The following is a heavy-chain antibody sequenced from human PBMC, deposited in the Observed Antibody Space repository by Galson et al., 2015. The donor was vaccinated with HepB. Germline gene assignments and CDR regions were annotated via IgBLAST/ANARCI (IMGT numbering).Heavy chain of an antibody. CDR3: ARLVGGLDIVVVPAAMDY. D-gene: IGHD2-2*03. CDR2: IDPSDSYT. Sequence: QSGAEVKKPGESLRISCKGSGYSFTSYWISWVRQMPGKGLEWMGRIDPSDSYTNYSPSSQGHVTISADKSISTAYLQWSSLKASDTAMYYCARLVGGLDIVVVPAAMDYWGQGTLVTVSS. J-gene: IGHJ4*02. CDR1: GYSFTSYW. V-gene: IGHV5-10-1*01.